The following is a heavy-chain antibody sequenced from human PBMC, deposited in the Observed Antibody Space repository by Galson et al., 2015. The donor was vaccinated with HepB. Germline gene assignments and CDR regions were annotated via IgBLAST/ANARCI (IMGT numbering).Heavy chain of an antibody. CDR2: IIPIFGTA. CDR1: GGTFSSYA. CDR3: AREGGYSGYDYRNY. Sequence: SVKVSCKASGGTFSSYAISWVRQAPGQGLEWMGGIIPIFGTANYAQKFQGRVTITADKSTSTAYMELSSLRSEDTAVYYCAREGGYSGYDYRNYWGQGTLVTVSS. V-gene: IGHV1-69*06. D-gene: IGHD5-12*01. J-gene: IGHJ4*02.